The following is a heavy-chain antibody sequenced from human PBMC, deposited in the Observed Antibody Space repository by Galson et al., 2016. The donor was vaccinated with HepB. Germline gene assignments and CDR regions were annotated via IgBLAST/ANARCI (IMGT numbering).Heavy chain of an antibody. D-gene: IGHD3-3*01. CDR3: ARDGGAPTILSS. CDR2: INPRAGSA. J-gene: IGHJ5*02. Sequence: SVKVSCKASGYTFTKYFLHWVRQAPGQGLEXMGIINPRAGSATYAQNFQDRVAMTRDTSTSTVYMELNSLKFDDTAVYYCARDGGAPTILSSWGQGTLVTVSS. V-gene: IGHV1-46*01. CDR1: GYTFTKYF.